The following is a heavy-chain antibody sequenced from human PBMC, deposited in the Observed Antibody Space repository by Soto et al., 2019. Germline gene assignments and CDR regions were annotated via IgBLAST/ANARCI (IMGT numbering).Heavy chain of an antibody. CDR2: IYHSGST. V-gene: IGHV4-4*02. CDR1: GGSISSSNW. Sequence: SETLSLTCAVSGGSISSSNWWSWVRQPPGKGLEWIGEIYHSGSTNYNPSLKSRVTISVDKSKNQFSLKLSSVTAADTAVYYCARRAGIAVAVYYYYGMDVWGQGTTVTVSS. J-gene: IGHJ6*02. CDR3: ARRAGIAVAVYYYYGMDV. D-gene: IGHD6-19*01.